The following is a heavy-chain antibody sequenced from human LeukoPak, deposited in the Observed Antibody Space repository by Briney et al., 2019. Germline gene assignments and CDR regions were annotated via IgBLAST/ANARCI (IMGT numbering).Heavy chain of an antibody. CDR3: ARVWYSSSWPNDY. V-gene: IGHV3-21*01. D-gene: IGHD6-13*01. CDR1: GFTFSSYS. J-gene: IGHJ4*02. Sequence: PGGSLRLSCAASGFTFSSYSMNWVRQAPGKGLEWVSSISSSSSYIYYADSVKGRFTISRDNAKNSLYLQMNSLRAEDTAVYYCARVWYSSSWPNDYWGQGTLVTVSS. CDR2: ISSSSSYI.